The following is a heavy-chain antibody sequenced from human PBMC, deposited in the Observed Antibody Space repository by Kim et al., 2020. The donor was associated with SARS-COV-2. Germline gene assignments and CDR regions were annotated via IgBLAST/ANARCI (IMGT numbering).Heavy chain of an antibody. V-gene: IGHV4-59*01. CDR2: ISSSGST. CDR1: GGSFTIYY. J-gene: IGHJ6*03. CDR3: ARARFAAATGTCFSPYM. Sequence: SETLSLTCSFSGGSFTIYYWYWIRLPPGKGPEWLGYISSSGSTFANPSLKSQIPVSVAASTTHISLPLTPVTATATAAYFCARARFAAATGTCFSPYM. D-gene: IGHD6-25*01.